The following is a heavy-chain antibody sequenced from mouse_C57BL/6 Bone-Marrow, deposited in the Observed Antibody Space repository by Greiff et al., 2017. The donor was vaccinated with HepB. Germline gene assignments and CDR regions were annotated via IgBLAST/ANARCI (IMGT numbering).Heavy chain of an antibody. V-gene: IGHV1-52*01. Sequence: QVQLQQPGAELVRPGSSVKLSCKASGYTFTSYWMHWVKQRPIQGLEWIGNIDPSDSETHYNQKFKDKATLTVDKSSSTAYMQLSSLTSEDSAVYYCARERNYGYFDYWGQGTTLTVSS. CDR1: GYTFTSYW. CDR2: IDPSDSET. CDR3: ARERNYGYFDY. J-gene: IGHJ2*01. D-gene: IGHD2-4*01.